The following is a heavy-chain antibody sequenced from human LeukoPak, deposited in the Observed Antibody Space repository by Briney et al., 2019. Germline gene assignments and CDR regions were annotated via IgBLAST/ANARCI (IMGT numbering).Heavy chain of an antibody. CDR1: GGSISSYY. J-gene: IGHJ6*03. D-gene: IGHD6-13*01. CDR3: ARDARQLVPYYYYMDV. CDR2: IYYSGST. Sequence: SETLSLTCTVSGGSISSYYWSWLRQPPGKGLEWLGYIYYSGSTNYNPSLKSRVTISVDTSKNQFSLKLSSVTAADTAVYYCARDARQLVPYYYYMDVWGKGTTVTVSS. V-gene: IGHV4-59*01.